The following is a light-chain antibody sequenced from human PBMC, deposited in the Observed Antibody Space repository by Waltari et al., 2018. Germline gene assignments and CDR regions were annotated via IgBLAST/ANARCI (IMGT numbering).Light chain of an antibody. J-gene: IGKJ4*01. V-gene: IGKV3-20*01. CDR1: RSFSNDY. CDR3: QQYGTSRGLT. CDR2: DAS. Sequence: EIVLTQSPGTLSLSPGERATLSCRASRSFSNDYLAWYQKKPGQAPRLLIYDASSRAAVIPDRFIGSGSVTDFTLTISRLEPEDFAVYYCQQYGTSRGLTFGGGTKVEI.